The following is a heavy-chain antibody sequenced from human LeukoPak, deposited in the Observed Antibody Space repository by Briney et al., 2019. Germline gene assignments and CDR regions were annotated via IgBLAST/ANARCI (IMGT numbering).Heavy chain of an antibody. CDR1: GGSISSYY. Sequence: SETLSLTCTVSGGSISSYYWSWIRQPPGKGLEWIGYIYYSGSTNYNPSLKSRVTISVDTSKNQFSLKLSSVTAADTAVYYCARGPYYDILTGYQPPHYYGMDVWGRGTTVTVSS. CDR2: IYYSGST. CDR3: ARGPYYDILTGYQPPHYYGMDV. V-gene: IGHV4-59*01. J-gene: IGHJ6*02. D-gene: IGHD3-9*01.